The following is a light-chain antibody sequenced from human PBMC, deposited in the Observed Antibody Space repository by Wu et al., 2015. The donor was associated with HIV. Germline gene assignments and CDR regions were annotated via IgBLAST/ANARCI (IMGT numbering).Light chain of an antibody. CDR3: QKYNTAPWT. CDR1: QGISSY. CDR2: AAS. V-gene: IGKV1-9*01. Sequence: DIQLTQFPSFLSASVGDRVTITCRASQGISSYLAWYQQKPGKAPKLLIYAASTLQSGVPSRFSGSGSGTEFTLRISSLQPEDFATYYCQKYNTAPWTFGQGTKVEMK. J-gene: IGKJ1*01.